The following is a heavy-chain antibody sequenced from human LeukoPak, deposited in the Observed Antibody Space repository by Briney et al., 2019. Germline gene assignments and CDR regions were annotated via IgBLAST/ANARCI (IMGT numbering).Heavy chain of an antibody. J-gene: IGHJ4*02. CDR1: GFALRTYW. CDR2: INSDGTST. V-gene: IGHV3-74*01. D-gene: IGHD3-10*01. Sequence: PGGSLRLSCAASGFALRTYWMHWGRQAPGKGLVWVSLINSDGTSTIYADSVKGRFTISRDTAKNTLYLEMNRLRADDTAVYYCTRAGSGSSYDSWGQGTLVTVSS. CDR3: TRAGSGSSYDS.